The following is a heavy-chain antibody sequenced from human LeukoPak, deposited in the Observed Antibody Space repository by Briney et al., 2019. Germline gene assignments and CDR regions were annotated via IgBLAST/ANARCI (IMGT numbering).Heavy chain of an antibody. CDR3: AKDDGRGYSYGLSY. Sequence: PGGSLRLSCAASGFTFSTYWMNWVRQAPGKGLEWVANIKQDGSEKYYVDSVKGRFTISRDNAKSSLYLQMSSLRAEDTAFYYCAKDDGRGYSYGLSYWGQGTLVTVSS. CDR2: IKQDGSEK. D-gene: IGHD5-18*01. J-gene: IGHJ4*02. CDR1: GFTFSTYW. V-gene: IGHV3-7*03.